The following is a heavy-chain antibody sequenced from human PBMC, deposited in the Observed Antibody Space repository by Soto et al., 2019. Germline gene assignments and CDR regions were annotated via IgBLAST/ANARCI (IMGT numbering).Heavy chain of an antibody. CDR1: GGSFSGYY. D-gene: IGHD6-19*01. V-gene: IGHV4-34*01. J-gene: IGHJ4*02. CDR3: ARGPKYSSGCDY. Sequence: QVQLQQWGAGLLKPSETLSLTCAVYGGSFSGYYWSWIRQPPGKGLEWIGEINHSGSTNYNPSLKSRVTISVDTSKNQFSLKLSSVTAADTAVYYCARGPKYSSGCDYWGQGTLVTVSS. CDR2: INHSGST.